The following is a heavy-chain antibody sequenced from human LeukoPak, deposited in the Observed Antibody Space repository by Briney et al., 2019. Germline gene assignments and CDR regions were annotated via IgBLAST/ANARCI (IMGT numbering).Heavy chain of an antibody. J-gene: IGHJ3*02. CDR2: ISGSGGST. D-gene: IGHD2-2*02. CDR3: AKDRLGYCSSTSCYTGIYDAFDI. V-gene: IGHV3-23*01. CDR1: EFTFSTYG. Sequence: GGSLRLSCAASEFTFSTYGMSWVRQAPGKGLEWVSAISGSGGSTYYADSVKGRFTISRDNSKNTLYLQMNSLRAEDTAVYYCAKDRLGYCSSTSCYTGIYDAFDIWGQGTMVTVSS.